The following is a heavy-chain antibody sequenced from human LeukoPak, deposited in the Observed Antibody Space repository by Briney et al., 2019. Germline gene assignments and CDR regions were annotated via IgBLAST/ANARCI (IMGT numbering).Heavy chain of an antibody. V-gene: IGHV5-51*01. CDR3: ARQARYCSSTSCYTVGPLSY. D-gene: IGHD2-2*02. CDR1: GYSFTSYW. CDR2: IYPGDSDT. Sequence: LGESLKISCKGSGYSFTSYWIGWVRQMPGKGLEWMGIIYPGDSDTRYSPSFQGQVTISADKSISTAYLQWSSLKASDTAMYHCARQARYCSSTSCYTVGPLSYWGQGTLVTVSS. J-gene: IGHJ4*02.